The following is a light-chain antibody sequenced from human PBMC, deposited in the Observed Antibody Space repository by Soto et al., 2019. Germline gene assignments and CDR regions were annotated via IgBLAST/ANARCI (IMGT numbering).Light chain of an antibody. CDR1: QSISSW. CDR2: DAS. V-gene: IGKV1-5*01. Sequence: DIQMTQSPSTLSASVGDRVTITCRASQSISSWLAWYQQKPGKAPKLLIYDASSLESGVPSRFSGSGSGTEFTLTISSRQPDEFATYYCQQYNSYPPTFGGGTKVEIK. J-gene: IGKJ4*01. CDR3: QQYNSYPPT.